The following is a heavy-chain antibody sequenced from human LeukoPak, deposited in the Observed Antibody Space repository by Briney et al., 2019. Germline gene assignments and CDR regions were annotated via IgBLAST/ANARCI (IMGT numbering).Heavy chain of an antibody. CDR3: ARGAAMIVPLFSAFDI. J-gene: IGHJ3*02. CDR1: GGTYSSYA. CDR2: SIPIFGTA. D-gene: IGHD3-22*01. Sequence: SGKVSCKASGGTYSSYAISWVRQATGQWLELTGGSIPIFGTANYAQKFQGRVTITADESTSTAYMELSSLRSEDTAVYYCARGAAMIVPLFSAFDIRGQGTMVTVSS. V-gene: IGHV1-69*13.